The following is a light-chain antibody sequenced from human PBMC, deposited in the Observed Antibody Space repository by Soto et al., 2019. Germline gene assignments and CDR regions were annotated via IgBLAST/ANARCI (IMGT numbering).Light chain of an antibody. CDR1: SGHSRFA. Sequence: VLTQSPSASASLGASVNLTCTLSSGHSRFAIAWHQQQPEKGPRYLMNLNSDGSHSKGDGIPDRFSGSSSGAERYLTISSVQSQDEADYYCQTWGTGIRVFGGGTKLTVL. J-gene: IGLJ3*02. CDR3: QTWGTGIRV. V-gene: IGLV4-69*01. CDR2: LNSDGSH.